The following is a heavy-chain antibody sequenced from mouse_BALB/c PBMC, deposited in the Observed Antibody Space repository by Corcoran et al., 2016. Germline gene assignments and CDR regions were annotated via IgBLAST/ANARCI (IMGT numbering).Heavy chain of an antibody. J-gene: IGHJ3*01. CDR1: RFIISNYG. D-gene: IGHD2-3*01. CDR2: IWYDGSNK. V-gene: IGHV5-17*01. Sequence: VHLVESGGGVVQPGRSLRLSCAASRFIISNYGIHWVRQAPGKGLEWVAVIWYDGSNKNYADSVKGRFTISRDNSKNRLYLQMNSLRVEDTALYYWARAGRRVPDDALDIWGQGTMVTVSS. CDR3: ARAGRRVPDDALDI.